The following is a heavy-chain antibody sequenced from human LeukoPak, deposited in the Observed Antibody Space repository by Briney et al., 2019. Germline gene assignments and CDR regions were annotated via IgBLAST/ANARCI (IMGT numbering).Heavy chain of an antibody. CDR1: GGSFSGYY. V-gene: IGHV4-34*01. J-gene: IGHJ6*03. CDR2: INHSGST. CDR3: ARGDCSSTSCRFHYYYYYMDV. D-gene: IGHD2-2*01. Sequence: KASETLSLTCAVYGGSFSGYYWSWIRQPPGKGLEWIGEINHSGSTNYNPSLKSRVTISVDTSKNQFSLKLSSVTAADTAVYYCARGDCSSTSCRFHYYYYYMDVWGKGTTVTVSS.